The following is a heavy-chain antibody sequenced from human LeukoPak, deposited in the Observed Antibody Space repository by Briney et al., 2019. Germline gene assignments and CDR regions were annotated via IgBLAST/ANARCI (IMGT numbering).Heavy chain of an antibody. CDR3: ALEYYYDSSGYYSDAFDI. CDR2: ISGSGGST. V-gene: IGHV3-23*01. Sequence: GGSLRLSCAASGFTFSSYGMSWVRQAPGKGLEWVSAISGSGGSTYYADSVKGRFTISRDNSKNTLYLQMNSLRAEDTAVYYCALEYYYDSSGYYSDAFDIWGQGTMVTVSS. J-gene: IGHJ3*02. CDR1: GFTFSSYG. D-gene: IGHD3-22*01.